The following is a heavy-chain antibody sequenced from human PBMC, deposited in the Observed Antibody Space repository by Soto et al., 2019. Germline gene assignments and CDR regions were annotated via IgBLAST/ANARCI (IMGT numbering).Heavy chain of an antibody. V-gene: IGHV4-30-2*01. Sequence: PSETLSLTCAVSGGSISSGGYSWSWIRQPPGKGLEWIGYMYHSGSTYYNPSLKSRVTISIDRSKNQFSLKLSSVTAADTAVYYCARNERGSGTYYDHYYHYGMDLWGQGTTVTV. CDR2: MYHSGST. CDR3: ARNERGSGTYYDHYYHYGMDL. CDR1: GGSISSGGYS. D-gene: IGHD3-10*01. J-gene: IGHJ6*02.